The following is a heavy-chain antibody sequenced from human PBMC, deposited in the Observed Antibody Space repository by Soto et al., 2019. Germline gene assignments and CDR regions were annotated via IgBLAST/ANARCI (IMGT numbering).Heavy chain of an antibody. CDR3: TTDDPINKN. CDR2: TKSKTDSGTT. Sequence: GGSLRLSCAASGFTFSNAWMSWVRQAPGKGLEWVGRTKSKTDSGTTDYAAPVKGRFTISRDDSKNTLFLQMNSLKTEDTAVYYCTTDDPINKNWGQGTLVTVSS. J-gene: IGHJ4*02. CDR1: GFTFSNAW. V-gene: IGHV3-15*01.